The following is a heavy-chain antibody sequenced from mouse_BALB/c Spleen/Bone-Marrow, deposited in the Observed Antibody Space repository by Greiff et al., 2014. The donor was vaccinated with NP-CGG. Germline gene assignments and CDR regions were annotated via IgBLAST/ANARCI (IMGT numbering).Heavy chain of an antibody. CDR3: ASDRYGWYFDV. CDR2: IDPASGNT. J-gene: IGHJ1*01. CDR1: GFSIKDTY. Sequence: SNKLSCTASGFSIKDTYLHWVKQRPEQGLDWIGRIDPASGNTKYDPKFQGKATITADTSSKTAYLQLSSLTSEDPAVYYCASDRYGWYFDVVDAGTKVTGSS. D-gene: IGHD2-14*01. V-gene: IGHV14-3*02.